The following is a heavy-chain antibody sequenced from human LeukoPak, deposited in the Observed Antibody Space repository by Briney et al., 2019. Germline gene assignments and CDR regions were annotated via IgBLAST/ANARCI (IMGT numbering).Heavy chain of an antibody. CDR2: ISGSGGST. J-gene: IGHJ2*01. CDR1: GFTFANYA. D-gene: IGHD2-15*01. Sequence: PGGSLRLSCAASGFTFANYAMSWVRQGPGKGLEWVSTISGSGGSTYYADSVKGRFTISRDNSKNTLYLQMINLRAEDTAVYYCARGGYCSGGSCYSLYFDLWGRGTLVTVSS. CDR3: ARGGYCSGGSCYSLYFDL. V-gene: IGHV3-23*01.